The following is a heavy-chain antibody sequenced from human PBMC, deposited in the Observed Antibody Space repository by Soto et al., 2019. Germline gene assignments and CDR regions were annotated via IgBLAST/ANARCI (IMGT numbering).Heavy chain of an antibody. Sequence: GASVKVSCKASGGTFNSYGINWVRQAPGQGLEWMGGIIPIFGTAKYAQKFQGRVTITADESTSTAYMELSSLTSEDTAVYYCARSIGSSSIYFDYWGQGXLVTVYS. J-gene: IGHJ4*02. CDR2: IIPIFGTA. CDR3: ARSIGSSSIYFDY. V-gene: IGHV1-69*13. D-gene: IGHD6-6*01. CDR1: GGTFNSYG.